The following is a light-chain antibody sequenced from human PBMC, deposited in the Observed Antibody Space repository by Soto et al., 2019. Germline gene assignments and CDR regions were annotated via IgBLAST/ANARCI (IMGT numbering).Light chain of an antibody. CDR2: EVS. CDR1: SGDVGGYDY. J-gene: IGLJ2*01. V-gene: IGLV2-14*01. CDR3: TSYTSRSHVV. Sequence: QSALAQPASVSGSPGQSITISCTGTSGDVGGYDYVSWYQHHPGKAPKLMISEVSNRPSGVSNRFSGAKSGNTASLTIAGRQAEDEADYYCTSYTSRSHVVFGGGTKVTVL.